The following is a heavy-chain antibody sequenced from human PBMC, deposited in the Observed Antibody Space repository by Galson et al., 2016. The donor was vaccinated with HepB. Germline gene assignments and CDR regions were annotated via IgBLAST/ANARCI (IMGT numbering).Heavy chain of an antibody. D-gene: IGHD2-21*01. CDR1: GYTFTGSY. CDR2: INPTSGST. CDR3: ARGRDGDLPFDI. J-gene: IGHJ3*02. V-gene: IGHV1-2*06. Sequence: SVKVSCKAFGYTFTGSYIHWVRQAPGQGLEWMGRINPTSGSTNYAQKFQGRVTMTRDTSIRTAYMQLTRLTSDDTAVYYCARGRDGDLPFDIWGQGTMVTVSS.